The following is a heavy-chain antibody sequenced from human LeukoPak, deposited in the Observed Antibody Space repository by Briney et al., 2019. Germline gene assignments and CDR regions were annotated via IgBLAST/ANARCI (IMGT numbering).Heavy chain of an antibody. CDR3: ARDYSGSYGLDY. CDR2: INSDGSST. J-gene: IGHJ4*02. Sequence: GGSLRLSCAASGFTFSSYWMHWVRQAPGKGLVWVSRINSDGSSTSYADSVKGRFTISRYNAKNTLYLQMNSLRAEDTAVYYCARDYSGSYGLDYWGQGTLVTVSS. V-gene: IGHV3-74*01. D-gene: IGHD1-26*01. CDR1: GFTFSSYW.